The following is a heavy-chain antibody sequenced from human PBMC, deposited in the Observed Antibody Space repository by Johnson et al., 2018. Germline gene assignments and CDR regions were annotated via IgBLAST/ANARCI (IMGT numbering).Heavy chain of an antibody. CDR3: AKAVGYCSSTSCRTPYYDGMDV. CDR1: GFTFSSYG. D-gene: IGHD2-2*01. J-gene: IGHJ6*02. V-gene: IGHV3-30*18. Sequence: QVQLVESGGGVVQPGRSLRLSCAASGFTFSSYGMHWVRQAPGKGLEWVAVISYDGSNKYYADSVKGRFTISRDNSKNALYLQMNSLRAEDTAVYYCAKAVGYCSSTSCRTPYYDGMDVWGQGTTVTVSS. CDR2: ISYDGSNK.